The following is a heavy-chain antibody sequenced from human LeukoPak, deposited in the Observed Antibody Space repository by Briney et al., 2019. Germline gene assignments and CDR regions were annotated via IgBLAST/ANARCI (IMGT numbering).Heavy chain of an antibody. J-gene: IGHJ4*02. CDR3: AKDRYSYGYAFDY. CDR2: IWYDGSNK. Sequence: GRSLRLSCAASGFTFGSYGMHWVRQGPGKGLEWVAVIWYDGSNKYYADSVKGRFTISRDNSKNTLYLQMNSLRAEDTAVYYCAKDRYSYGYAFDYWGQGTLVTVSS. D-gene: IGHD5-18*01. V-gene: IGHV3-33*06. CDR1: GFTFGSYG.